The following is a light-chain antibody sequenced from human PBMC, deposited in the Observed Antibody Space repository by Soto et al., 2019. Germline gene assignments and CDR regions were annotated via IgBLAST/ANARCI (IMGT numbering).Light chain of an antibody. Sequence: EIMMTQSPATLSVSPGDRATLSCRASQSISSNLAWYQQKPGQSPRLLIHGASTRVTGIPDRFSGSGSGAEFTLTISSLQSEDFAIYYCQQYHYWPTFGQGTKVEVK. J-gene: IGKJ1*01. V-gene: IGKV3D-15*01. CDR1: QSISSN. CDR3: QQYHYWPT. CDR2: GAS.